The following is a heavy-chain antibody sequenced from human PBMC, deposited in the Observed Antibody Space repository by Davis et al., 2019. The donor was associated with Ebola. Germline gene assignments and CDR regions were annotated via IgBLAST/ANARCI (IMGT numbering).Heavy chain of an antibody. J-gene: IGHJ4*02. V-gene: IGHV1-8*03. CDR2: MNPNSGNT. D-gene: IGHD7-27*01. CDR1: GYTFTSYY. Sequence: ASVKVSCKASGYTFTSYYMHWVRQATGQGLEWMGWMNPNSGNTGYAQKFQGRVTITRSTSISTAYMELSSLRSEDTAVYYCARRGNWGRFDSWGQGTLVTVSS. CDR3: ARRGNWGRFDS.